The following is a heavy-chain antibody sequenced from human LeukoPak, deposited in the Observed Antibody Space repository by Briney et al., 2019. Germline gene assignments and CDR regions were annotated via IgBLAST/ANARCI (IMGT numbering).Heavy chain of an antibody. Sequence: GGSLRLSCAGSGFTFNNYWMHWVRQVPGKGLEWVSRINGDGRSTSYADSVKGRFTITRDNAKYTLFLQMNNLGAEDTAVYYCAKDRGAPDFHYYYYGMDVWGQGTTVTVSS. V-gene: IGHV3-74*01. J-gene: IGHJ6*02. D-gene: IGHD2/OR15-2a*01. CDR3: AKDRGAPDFHYYYYGMDV. CDR2: INGDGRST. CDR1: GFTFNNYW.